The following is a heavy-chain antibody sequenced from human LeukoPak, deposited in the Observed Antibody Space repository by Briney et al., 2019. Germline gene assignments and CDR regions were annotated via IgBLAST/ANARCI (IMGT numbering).Heavy chain of an antibody. CDR2: INGENGNT. V-gene: IGHV1/OR15-3*02. CDR1: GYTFTDYY. J-gene: IGHJ4*02. CDR3: AREVSSVGANYFDY. D-gene: IGHD3-10*01. Sequence: ASVKVSCKTSGYTFTDYYMHWVRRAPGQGLEWMGWINGENGNTKYSQELRGRVTFTSDSSATTVYMELSSLRSEDVAVYYCAREVSSVGANYFDYWGQGTLVTVSS.